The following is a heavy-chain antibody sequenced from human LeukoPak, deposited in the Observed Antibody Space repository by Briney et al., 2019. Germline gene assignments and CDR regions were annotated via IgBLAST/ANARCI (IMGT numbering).Heavy chain of an antibody. D-gene: IGHD3-22*01. J-gene: IGHJ6*02. CDR2: VSAYNGNT. Sequence: ASVKVSCKASGYTFTSYGISWVRQAPGQGLEWMGWVSAYNGNTNYAQKLQGRVTMTTDTSTSTAYMELRSLRSDDTAVYYCARVRGYYDSSGYSPYYYYGMGVWGQGTTVTVSS. CDR1: GYTFTSYG. CDR3: ARVRGYYDSSGYSPYYYYGMGV. V-gene: IGHV1-18*01.